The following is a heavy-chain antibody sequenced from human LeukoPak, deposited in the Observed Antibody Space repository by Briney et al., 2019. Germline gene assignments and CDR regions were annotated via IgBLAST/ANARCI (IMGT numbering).Heavy chain of an antibody. CDR2: ISYDGSNT. J-gene: IGHJ5*02. Sequence: PGGSLRLSCAASGFTFSSYGMHWVRQAPGKGLEWVAVISYDGSNTYYADSVKGRFTISRDNSKNMLYLQMNSLRAEDTAVYYCATTKVRGVNRNWFDPWGQGTLVTVSS. D-gene: IGHD3-10*01. CDR1: GFTFSSYG. CDR3: ATTKVRGVNRNWFDP. V-gene: IGHV3-30*03.